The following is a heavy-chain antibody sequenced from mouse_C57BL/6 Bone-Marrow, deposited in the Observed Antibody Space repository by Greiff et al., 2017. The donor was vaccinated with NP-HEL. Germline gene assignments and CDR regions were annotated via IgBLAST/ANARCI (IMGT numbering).Heavy chain of an antibody. CDR1: GFTFSDYY. CDR3: ARLAPFAY. Sequence: EVQRVESGGGLVQPGGSLKLSCAASGFTFSDYYMYWVRQTPEKRLEWVEYISNGGGSTYYPDTVKGRFTISRDNAKNTLYLQMSRLKSEDTAMYYCARLAPFAYWGQGTLVTVSA. V-gene: IGHV5-12*01. CDR2: ISNGGGST. J-gene: IGHJ3*01.